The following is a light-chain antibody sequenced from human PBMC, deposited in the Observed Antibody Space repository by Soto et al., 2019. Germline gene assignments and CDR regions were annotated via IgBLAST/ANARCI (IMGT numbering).Light chain of an antibody. CDR3: AAWDAGVSGPA. Sequence: QSLLTQPPSASGTPGQRVTISCSGSSSNIGSKYVYWYQQLPGTAPKLLMYRNNQRPSGVPDRFSGSKSGTSASLAISGLRSEDEADYYCAAWDAGVSGPAFGGGTQLTVL. J-gene: IGLJ7*01. V-gene: IGLV1-47*01. CDR2: RNN. CDR1: SSNIGSKY.